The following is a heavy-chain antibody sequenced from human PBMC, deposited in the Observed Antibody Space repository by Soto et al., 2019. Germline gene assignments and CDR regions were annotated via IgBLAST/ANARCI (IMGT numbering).Heavy chain of an antibody. CDR2: INPNSGGA. J-gene: IGHJ1*01. CDR1: GCTVTGYY. Sequence: ASGKVSCKASGCTVTGYYMHWGRQGPGQGLEWMGWINPNSGGANYAQKFQGRVTMTRDTSISTAYMELSRLRSDDTAVYYCAIIYFNVIVVVEVAMNYFQQWVQVT. V-gene: IGHV1-2*02. D-gene: IGHD2-2*01. CDR3: AIIYFNVIVVVEVAMNYFQQ.